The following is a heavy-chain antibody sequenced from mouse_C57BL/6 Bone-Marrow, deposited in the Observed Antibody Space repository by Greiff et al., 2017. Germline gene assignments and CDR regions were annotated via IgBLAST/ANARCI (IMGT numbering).Heavy chain of an antibody. CDR2: IDPSGSNT. D-gene: IGHD1-1*01. V-gene: IGHV1-69*01. Sequence: QVQLQQPGAELVMPGASVKLSCKASGYTFTSYWMHWVKQRPGQGLEWIGEIDPSGSNTKYNQKFKGKSTLTVDKSSSTAYMQLSSLTSEDSAVCNCARHYYGISYWYIDGWGTGKSITVTS. CDR1: GYTFTSYW. CDR3: ARHYYGISYWYIDG. J-gene: IGHJ1*03.